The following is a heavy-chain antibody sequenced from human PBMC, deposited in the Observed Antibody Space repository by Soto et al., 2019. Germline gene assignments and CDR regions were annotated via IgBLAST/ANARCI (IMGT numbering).Heavy chain of an antibody. Sequence: QVHLVESGGGVVQPGRSLRLSCAASGFTFSSYGMHWVRQAPGKGLELVTLISSDGNKKYYGDSVQGRFTISRDNSKNTLYPEMDSLRPEDTAKYYCAKDQRGSNYGYFQYWGQGTLVTVSS. CDR3: AKDQRGSNYGYFQY. V-gene: IGHV3-30*18. D-gene: IGHD4-4*01. CDR1: GFTFSSYG. J-gene: IGHJ1*01. CDR2: ISSDGNKK.